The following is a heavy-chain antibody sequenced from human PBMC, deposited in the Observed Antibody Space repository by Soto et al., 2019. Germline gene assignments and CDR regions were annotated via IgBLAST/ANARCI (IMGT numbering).Heavy chain of an antibody. CDR2: INHSGST. V-gene: IGHV4-34*01. CDR1: GGSFSGYY. J-gene: IGHJ4*02. D-gene: IGHD2-8*02. Sequence: QVQLQQWGAGLLKPSETLSLTCAVYGGSFSGYYWTWIRQPPGTGLERIGEINHSGSTNYNPSLKSRVTIPVDASKNQFSLKLTSVTAADTAVYYYARDKITGLFDYWGQGTLVTVSS. CDR3: ARDKITGLFDY.